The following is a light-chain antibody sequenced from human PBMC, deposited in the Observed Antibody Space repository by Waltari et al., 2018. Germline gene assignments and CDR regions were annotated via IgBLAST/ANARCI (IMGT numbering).Light chain of an antibody. Sequence: SYELTQPPSVSVSPGQTASITCSGDKLGDKYVSWYQLKPGQSPVLVFYQDSQRPSGIPERFSGSNSGNTATLTISGTQAMDEADYYCQAWDSSTVVFGGGTKLTVL. CDR1: KLGDKY. CDR3: QAWDSSTVV. V-gene: IGLV3-1*01. J-gene: IGLJ2*01. CDR2: QDS.